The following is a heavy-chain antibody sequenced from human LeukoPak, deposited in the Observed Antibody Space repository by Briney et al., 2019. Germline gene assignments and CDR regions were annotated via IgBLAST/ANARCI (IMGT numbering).Heavy chain of an antibody. D-gene: IGHD3-16*02. CDR3: AKDPYVYVWGSYRSN. Sequence: GGSLRLSCAASGFTFSSYAMNWVRQGPGKGLEWVSGISGSGGSTYYADSVKGRFTISRDNSKNTLCLQMNSLRADDTAVYYCAKDPYVYVWGSYRSNWGQGTLVTVSS. CDR2: ISGSGGST. J-gene: IGHJ4*02. CDR1: GFTFSSYA. V-gene: IGHV3-23*01.